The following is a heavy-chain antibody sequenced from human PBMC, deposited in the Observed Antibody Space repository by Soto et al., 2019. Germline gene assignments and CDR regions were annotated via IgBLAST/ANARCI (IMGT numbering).Heavy chain of an antibody. CDR1: GYTFTSYY. Sequence: QVQLVQSGAEVKKSGASVKVSCKASGYTFTSYYMHWVRQAPGQGLEWMGIINPSGGSTSYAQKFQGRVTSTRDTSTSIVYMELSSLRSEDTAVYYCARVKVATPRVGNWFDPWGQGTLVTVSS. V-gene: IGHV1-46*01. CDR3: ARVKVATPRVGNWFDP. CDR2: INPSGGST. J-gene: IGHJ5*02. D-gene: IGHD5-12*01.